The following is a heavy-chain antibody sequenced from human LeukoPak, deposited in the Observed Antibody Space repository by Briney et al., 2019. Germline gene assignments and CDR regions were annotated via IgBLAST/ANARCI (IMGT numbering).Heavy chain of an antibody. V-gene: IGHV1-8*03. CDR2: MNPNSGNT. CDR3: ARTRRGQLWNRARDFDY. Sequence: ASVKVSCKASGYTFTSYDINWVRQATGQGLEWMGWMNPNSGNTGYAQKFQGRVTITRNTSTSTAYMELSSLRSEDTAVYYCARTRRGQLWNRARDFDYWGQGTLVTVSS. J-gene: IGHJ4*02. CDR1: GYTFTSYD. D-gene: IGHD5-18*01.